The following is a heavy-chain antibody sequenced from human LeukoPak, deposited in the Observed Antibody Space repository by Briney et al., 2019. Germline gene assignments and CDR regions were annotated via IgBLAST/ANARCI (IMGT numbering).Heavy chain of an antibody. CDR3: ARDGYSYEGIYFDY. D-gene: IGHD5-18*01. V-gene: IGHV3-7*01. Sequence: GGSLRLSCAASGFTFSSYWMSWVRQAPGKGLEWVANIRQDGSEKYYVDSVKGRFTISRDNAKNSLYLQMNSLRAEDTAVYYCARDGYSYEGIYFDYWGQGTLVTVSS. CDR1: GFTFSSYW. CDR2: IRQDGSEK. J-gene: IGHJ4*02.